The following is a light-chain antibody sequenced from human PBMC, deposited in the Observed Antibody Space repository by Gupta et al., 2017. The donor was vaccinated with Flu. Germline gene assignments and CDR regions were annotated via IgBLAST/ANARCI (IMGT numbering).Light chain of an antibody. CDR2: EED. Sequence: QSALTKPASVSGSPGQSIVISCTGSSSDIGSYNLVSWYQQHPGKAPTLIIYEEDKRPSGISARFSGSKSGNTASLKISGLQAEDEGQYFCCSYAGGSAFYVFGTGTKVTVL. V-gene: IGLV2-23*01. J-gene: IGLJ1*01. CDR1: SSDIGSYNL. CDR3: CSYAGGSAFYV.